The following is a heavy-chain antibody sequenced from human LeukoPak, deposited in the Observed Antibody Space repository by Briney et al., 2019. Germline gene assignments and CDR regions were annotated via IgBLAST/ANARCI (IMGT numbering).Heavy chain of an antibody. CDR3: AGTGVTFDY. D-gene: IGHD3-10*01. J-gene: IGHJ4*02. CDR2: IYYSGST. V-gene: IGHV4-39*01. CDR1: GGSISSSSYY. Sequence: SETLSLTCTVSGGSISSSSYYWGWIRQPPGKGLEWIGSIYYSGSTYYNPSLKSRVTISVDTSKNQFSLKLSSVTAADTAVYYCAGTGVTFDYWGQGTLVTVSS.